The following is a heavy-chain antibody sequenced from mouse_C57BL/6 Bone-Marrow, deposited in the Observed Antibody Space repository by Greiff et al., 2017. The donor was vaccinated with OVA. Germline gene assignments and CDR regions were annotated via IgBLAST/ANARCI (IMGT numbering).Heavy chain of an antibody. V-gene: IGHV10-1*01. CDR3: VRHEGYGTGFDY. D-gene: IGHD1-1*01. CDR2: IRSKSNNYAT. Sequence: GGGLVQPKGSLKLSCAASGFSFNTYAMNWVRQAPGKGLEWVARIRSKSNNYATYYADSVKDRFTISRDDSESMLYLQMNNLKTEDTAMYYCVRHEGYGTGFDYWGQGTTLTVSS. CDR1: GFSFNTYA. J-gene: IGHJ2*01.